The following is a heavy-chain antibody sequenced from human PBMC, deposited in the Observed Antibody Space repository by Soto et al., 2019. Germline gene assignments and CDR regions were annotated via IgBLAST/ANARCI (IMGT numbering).Heavy chain of an antibody. D-gene: IGHD2-21*02. V-gene: IGHV4-59*01. Sequence: QLQESGPGLVKPSETLSLTCTVSGDSIGTYFWAWVRQPPGKGLEWIGYVFDIVNTNYNPTFKSRLNISGDTSKNVFSLELTSVTAADTALYYCSRFHWASDCRFDHWGRGVHVTVSS. J-gene: IGHJ4*01. CDR3: SRFHWASDCRFDH. CDR1: GDSIGTYF. CDR2: VFDIVNT.